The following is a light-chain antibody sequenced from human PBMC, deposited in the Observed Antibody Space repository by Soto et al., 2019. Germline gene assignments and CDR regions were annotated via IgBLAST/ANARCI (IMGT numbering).Light chain of an antibody. Sequence: EIVMTQSPATLSVSPGESATLSCRASQSVSSNLAWYQQKPGQAPRLLIYGASTRDTGIPARFSGSGSGTEFTLTISSLRSEDFAVYYCQQYNNWPPITFGQATRLEIK. V-gene: IGKV3-15*01. CDR3: QQYNNWPPIT. CDR2: GAS. CDR1: QSVSSN. J-gene: IGKJ5*01.